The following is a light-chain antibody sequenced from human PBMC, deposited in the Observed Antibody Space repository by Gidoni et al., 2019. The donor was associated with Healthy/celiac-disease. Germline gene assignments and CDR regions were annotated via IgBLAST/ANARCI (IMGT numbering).Light chain of an antibody. Sequence: DIQMTQSPSSLSASVGDRVSITCQASQDISNYLNWYQQKPGKAPKLLIYAASNLEAGVPSRFSGSGSGTDFTFTISSLQPEDIATYYCQQYDTPPLTFGEGTKVEIK. V-gene: IGKV1-33*01. J-gene: IGKJ4*01. CDR3: QQYDTPPLT. CDR1: QDISNY. CDR2: AAS.